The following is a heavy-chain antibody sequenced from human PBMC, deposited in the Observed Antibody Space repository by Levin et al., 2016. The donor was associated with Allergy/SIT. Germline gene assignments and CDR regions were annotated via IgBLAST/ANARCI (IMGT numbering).Heavy chain of an antibody. D-gene: IGHD5-18*01. CDR2: ISSRSGDI. J-gene: IGHJ3*02. V-gene: IGHV3-21*01. CDR1: GFTFSSHS. Sequence: GESLKISCAASGFTFSSHSMNWVRQAPGKGPAWVAFISSRSGDIYYADSVKGRFTISRDNAKNSLYLQMNSLRAEDTAVYYCVRGEDTAMIPHGLMDDAFDIWGQGTMVTVSS. CDR3: VRGEDTAMIPHGLMDDAFDI.